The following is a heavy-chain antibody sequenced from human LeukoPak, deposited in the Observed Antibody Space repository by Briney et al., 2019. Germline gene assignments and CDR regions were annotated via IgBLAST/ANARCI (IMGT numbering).Heavy chain of an antibody. CDR2: VSYSEST. J-gene: IGHJ5*02. D-gene: IGHD3-9*01. CDR3: ARDLFNYFDSGNSPRNWFDP. Sequence: SETLSLTCTVSGDSVSSDTYYWGWIRQPPGKGLEWIGSVSYSESTYYNPSLKSRVTMSIDTSKNRFSLKLTSVTAADTAVYYCARDLFNYFDSGNSPRNWFDPWGQGTLVTVSS. V-gene: IGHV4-39*07. CDR1: GDSVSSDTYY.